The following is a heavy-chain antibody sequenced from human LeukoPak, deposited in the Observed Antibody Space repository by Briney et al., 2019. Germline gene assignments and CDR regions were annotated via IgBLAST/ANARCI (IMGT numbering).Heavy chain of an antibody. V-gene: IGHV4-59*05. J-gene: IGHJ4*02. CDR3: ARQGLVYYDSSGHVDY. D-gene: IGHD3-22*01. Sequence: SETLSLTCTVSGGSISSYYWSWIRRPPGKGLEWIGSIYYSGSTYYNPSLKSRVTISVDTSKNQFSLKLSSVTAADTAVYYCARQGLVYYDSSGHVDYWGQGTLVTVSS. CDR2: IYYSGST. CDR1: GGSISSYY.